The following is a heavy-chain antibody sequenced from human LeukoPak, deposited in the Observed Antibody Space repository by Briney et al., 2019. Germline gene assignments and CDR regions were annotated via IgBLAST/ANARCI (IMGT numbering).Heavy chain of an antibody. J-gene: IGHJ5*02. CDR3: ARDPSNTSGWKTWFDT. V-gene: IGHV1-18*01. CDR2: ISGYNGDT. Sequence: ASVKVSCKASGYTFTSYGISWVRQAPGQGLEWVGWISGYNGDTHYAQKLQGRVTMTTDTSTTTAYMELRSLRSDDTAFYYCARDPSNTSGWKTWFDTWGQGTLVTVSS. CDR1: GYTFTSYG. D-gene: IGHD6-19*01.